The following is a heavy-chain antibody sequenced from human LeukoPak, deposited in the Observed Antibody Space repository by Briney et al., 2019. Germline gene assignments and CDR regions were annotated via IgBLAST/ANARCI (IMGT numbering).Heavy chain of an antibody. J-gene: IGHJ5*02. V-gene: IGHV3-21*04. CDR2: ISSSSSYI. Sequence: GGSLRLSCAASVFTFISYSMNWVRQAPGKGLEGVSSISSSSSYIYYADSVKGRFTSSRDNARNSLYLQMNSLRDEDTAVYYCARGGKWPPRDRFGPWGQGALVTVSS. CDR3: ARGGKWPPRDRFGP. CDR1: VFTFISYS. D-gene: IGHD1-1*01.